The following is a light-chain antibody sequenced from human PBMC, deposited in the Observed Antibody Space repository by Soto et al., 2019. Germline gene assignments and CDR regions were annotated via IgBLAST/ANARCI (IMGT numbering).Light chain of an antibody. J-gene: IGLJ2*01. V-gene: IGLV1-40*01. CDR1: SSNIGAGYD. CDR2: GNG. CDR3: QSYDISLSGVV. Sequence: QPVLTQPPSVSGAPGQRVTISCTGSSSNIGAGYDVLWYQHLPGTAPKLLFYGNGNRPSGVPDRSSGSKSGTSASLAITALQAEDEADYYCQSYDISLSGVVFGGGTKVTVL.